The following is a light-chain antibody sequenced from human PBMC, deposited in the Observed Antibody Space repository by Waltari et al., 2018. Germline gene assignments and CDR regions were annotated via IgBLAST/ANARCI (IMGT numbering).Light chain of an antibody. CDR2: EVS. Sequence: QSALTQPPSASGSPGQSVTISCTGTSSDVGGYKSVSWYQQHPGKAPKLMIYEVSKRPSGVPDRFSGAKSGNTASLTVSWLQAEDEADYYCSSYAGSDNWVFGGGTILTVL. CDR3: SSYAGSDNWV. V-gene: IGLV2-8*01. J-gene: IGLJ2*01. CDR1: SSDVGGYKS.